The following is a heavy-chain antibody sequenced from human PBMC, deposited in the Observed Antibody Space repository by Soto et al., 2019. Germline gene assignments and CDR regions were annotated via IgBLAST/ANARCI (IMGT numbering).Heavy chain of an antibody. V-gene: IGHV4-34*01. D-gene: IGHD5-12*01. CDR2: INHSGST. Sequence: SETLSLTCAVYGGSFSGYYWSWIRQPPGKGLEWIGEINHSGSTNYNPSLKSRVTISVDTSKNQFSLMLSSVTAADTAVYYCARGEWLATIKPYFAYWGQGTLVTVSS. J-gene: IGHJ4*02. CDR3: ARGEWLATIKPYFAY. CDR1: GGSFSGYY.